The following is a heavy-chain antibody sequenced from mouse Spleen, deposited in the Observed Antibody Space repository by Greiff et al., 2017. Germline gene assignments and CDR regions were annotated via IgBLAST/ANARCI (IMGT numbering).Heavy chain of an antibody. J-gene: IGHJ1*01. D-gene: IGHD2-2*01. V-gene: IGHV1-69*01. CDR1: GYTFTSYW. CDR2: IDPSDSYT. Sequence: QVQLQQPGAELVMPGASVKLSCKASGYTFTSYWMHWVKQRPGQGLEWIGEIDPSDSYTNYNQKFKGKATLTVDKSSSTAYMQLSSLTSEDSAVYYCARKGLRYFDVWGAGTTVTVSS. CDR3: ARKGLRYFDV.